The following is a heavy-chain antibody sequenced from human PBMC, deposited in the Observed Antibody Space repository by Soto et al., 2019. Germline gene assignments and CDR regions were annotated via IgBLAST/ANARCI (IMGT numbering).Heavy chain of an antibody. CDR2: IYYSGST. D-gene: IGHD5-12*01. CDR1: GGSISSYY. CDR3: ARSEDIVATMGAFDI. V-gene: IGHV4-59*01. J-gene: IGHJ3*02. Sequence: SSETLSLTCTVSGGSISSYYWSWIRQPPGKGLEWIGHIYYSGSTNYNPSLKSRVTISVDTSKNQFSLKLSSVTAADTAVYYCARSEDIVATMGAFDIWGQGTMVTVSS.